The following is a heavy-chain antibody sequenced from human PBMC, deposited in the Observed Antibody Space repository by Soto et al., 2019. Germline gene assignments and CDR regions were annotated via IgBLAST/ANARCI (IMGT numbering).Heavy chain of an antibody. J-gene: IGHJ5*02. D-gene: IGHD3-3*01. CDR1: GGTFSSYA. Sequence: ASVKVSCKASGGTFSSYAISWVRQAPGQGLEWMGGIIPIFGTANYAQKFQGRVTITADESTSTAYMELSSLRSEDTAVYYCARDPTYYDFWSGYSTRRINWFYPCGQGTLVPVSS. CDR2: IIPIFGTA. V-gene: IGHV1-69*13. CDR3: ARDPTYYDFWSGYSTRRINWFYP.